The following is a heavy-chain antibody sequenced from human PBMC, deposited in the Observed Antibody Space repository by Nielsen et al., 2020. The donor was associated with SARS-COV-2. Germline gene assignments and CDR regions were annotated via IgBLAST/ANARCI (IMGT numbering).Heavy chain of an antibody. CDR1: GYNFLDYW. J-gene: IGHJ4*02. CDR3: ARDDYGGNSGLDY. CDR2: IYPGDSDT. V-gene: IGHV5-51*01. Sequence: GGSLRLSCEASGYNFLDYWIAWVRQMPGKGLEWMGIIYPGDSDTRYSPSFQGQVTISADKSISTAYLQWSSLKASDTAMYYCARDDYGGNSGLDYWGQGTLVTVSS. D-gene: IGHD4-23*01.